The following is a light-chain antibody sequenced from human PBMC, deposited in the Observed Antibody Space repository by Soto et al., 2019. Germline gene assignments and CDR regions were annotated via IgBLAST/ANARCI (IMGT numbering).Light chain of an antibody. J-gene: IGLJ2*01. V-gene: IGLV2-8*01. CDR2: EVT. CDR3: SSYAGSNNVV. CDR1: SSDVGGYHY. Sequence: QSALTQPPSASGSPGQSVTISCTGTSSDVGGYHYVSWYQQHPGKAPKLMIHEVTKRPSGVPDRFSGSKSGNTASLTVSGLQGEDEADYYCSSYAGSNNVVFGGGTKLTVL.